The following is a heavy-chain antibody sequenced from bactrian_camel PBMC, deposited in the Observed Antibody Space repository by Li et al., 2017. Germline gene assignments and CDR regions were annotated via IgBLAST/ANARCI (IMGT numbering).Heavy chain of an antibody. CDR3: AAGQGVGWCLDVFRVGAEPDFDY. D-gene: IGHD5*01. Sequence: QVQLVESGGDLVQPGGSLRLSCAASGFDFSSVFMYWVRQAPGKGVEWVSSISGSGATTYYADSVLGRFTISRDNAKNTLYLQINSLKLEDSATYYCAAGQGVGWCLDVFRVGAEPDFDYWGHGTQVTVS. CDR1: GFDFSSVF. V-gene: IGHV3S1*01. CDR2: ISGSGATT. J-gene: IGHJ6*01.